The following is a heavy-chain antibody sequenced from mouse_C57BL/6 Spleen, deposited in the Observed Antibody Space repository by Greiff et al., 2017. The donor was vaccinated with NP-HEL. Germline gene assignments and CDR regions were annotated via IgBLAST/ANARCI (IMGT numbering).Heavy chain of an antibody. V-gene: IGHV1-18*01. CDR1: GYTFTDYN. CDR2: INPNNGGT. D-gene: IGHD2-4*01. CDR3: ARRLRDYYAKDY. Sequence: EVQLQQSGPELVKPGASVKIPCKASGYTFTDYNMDWVKQSHGKSLEWIGDINPNNGGTIYNQKFKGKATLTVDKSSSTAYMELRSLTSEDTAVYYCARRLRDYYAKDYWGQGTSVTVSS. J-gene: IGHJ4*01.